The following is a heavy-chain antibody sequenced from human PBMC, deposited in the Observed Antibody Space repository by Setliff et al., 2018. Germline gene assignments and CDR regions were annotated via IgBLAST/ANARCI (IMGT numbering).Heavy chain of an antibody. D-gene: IGHD6-13*01. J-gene: IGHJ4*02. CDR3: ARAGYSSSWEPFDH. V-gene: IGHV3-11*04. Sequence: PGGSLRLSCAASGFIFSDYYMSWIRQAPGKGLEWVSYISGSGTTIYYTDSVKGRFTISRDNAKNSLYLQMISLRAEDTAVYYCARAGYSSSWEPFDHWGQGTLVTVSS. CDR2: ISGSGTTI. CDR1: GFIFSDYY.